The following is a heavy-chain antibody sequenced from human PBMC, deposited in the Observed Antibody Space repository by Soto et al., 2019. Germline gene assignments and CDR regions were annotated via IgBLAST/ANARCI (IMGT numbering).Heavy chain of an antibody. Sequence: SVPTLVNPTQTLTLTCSFSGFSLSAYGVRVIWFRQPPGETLEWLALIHWNDDKRYSPYLKSRLTITKDTSKNQVVLTLTNLDPLDTGTYFCAHTKDRSGFLTSWGQGILVTVSS. CDR1: GFSLSAYGVR. CDR2: IHWNDDK. J-gene: IGHJ5*02. D-gene: IGHD3-22*01. V-gene: IGHV2-5*01. CDR3: AHTKDRSGFLTS.